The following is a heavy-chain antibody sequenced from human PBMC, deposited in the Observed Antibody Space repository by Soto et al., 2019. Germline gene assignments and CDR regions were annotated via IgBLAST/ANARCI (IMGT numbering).Heavy chain of an antibody. J-gene: IGHJ4*02. CDR1: GFRFSNYW. V-gene: IGHV3-74*01. CDR3: ARVISETGPRHFDY. CDR2: INSDGRTT. D-gene: IGHD3-9*01. Sequence: GGSLRLSCVASGFRFSNYWMHWVRQPPGKGLVWVSRINSDGRTTDYADSVKGRFTISRDSAKNTLYLQMNSLRAEDTAVYYCARVISETGPRHFDYWGQGTLVTVSS.